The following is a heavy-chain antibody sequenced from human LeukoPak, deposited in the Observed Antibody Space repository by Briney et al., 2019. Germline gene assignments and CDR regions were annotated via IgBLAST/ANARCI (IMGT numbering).Heavy chain of an antibody. D-gene: IGHD4-17*01. Sequence: GGSLRLSCAASGFTFNIYGMNWVRQAPGKGLEWVSGITGNGGGIYYADSVKGRFTISRDNSKNTLYLQMNSLRAEDTAVYYCARVVDHDYGDYYLDYWGQGTLVTVSS. J-gene: IGHJ4*02. CDR3: ARVVDHDYGDYYLDY. V-gene: IGHV3-23*01. CDR2: ITGNGGGI. CDR1: GFTFNIYG.